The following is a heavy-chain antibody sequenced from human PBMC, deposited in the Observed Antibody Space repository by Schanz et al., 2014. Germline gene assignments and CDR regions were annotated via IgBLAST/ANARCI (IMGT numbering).Heavy chain of an antibody. CDR3: PREMGSALLRYFDL. D-gene: IGHD1-26*01. J-gene: IGHJ2*01. V-gene: IGHV3-23*04. CDR2: ISGSGDNT. CDR1: GLTFSNHA. Sequence: EVQLVESGGGLVQPGGSLRLSCAASGLTFSNHAMSWVRQAPGKGLEWVSAISGSGDNTFYADSVRGRFTISRDNSRNTLYLQMNNLRAEDTAVYYCPREMGSALLRYFDLWGRGTLVTVSS.